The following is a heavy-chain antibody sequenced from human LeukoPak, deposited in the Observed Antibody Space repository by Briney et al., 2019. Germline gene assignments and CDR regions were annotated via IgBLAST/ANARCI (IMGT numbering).Heavy chain of an antibody. Sequence: QTLSLNYVFPEDCVSSNSVAWNWDRQSPSRGLEWLGRTYYRSKWYNDYAVSVKSRITINPDTSKKQFSLQLNSVTPEDTAMYYCARAVAGVEDYWGQGTLVTVSS. CDR2: TYYRSKWYN. D-gene: IGHD6-19*01. V-gene: IGHV6-1*01. CDR1: EDCVSSNSVA. J-gene: IGHJ4*02. CDR3: ARAVAGVEDY.